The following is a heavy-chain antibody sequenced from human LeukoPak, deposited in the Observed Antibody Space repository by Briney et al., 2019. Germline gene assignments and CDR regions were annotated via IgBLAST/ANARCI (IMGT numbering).Heavy chain of an antibody. J-gene: IGHJ2*01. Sequence: SETLSLTCTVSGGSISSYYWSWIRQPTGKGLEWIGYIFYSGITNYDPSLKSRVTISIDTSKNQFSLKLSSVTAADTAVYYCARGAYYYDSSGYNWYFDLWGRGTLVTVSS. V-gene: IGHV4-59*01. CDR2: IFYSGIT. CDR1: GGSISSYY. CDR3: ARGAYYYDSSGYNWYFDL. D-gene: IGHD3-22*01.